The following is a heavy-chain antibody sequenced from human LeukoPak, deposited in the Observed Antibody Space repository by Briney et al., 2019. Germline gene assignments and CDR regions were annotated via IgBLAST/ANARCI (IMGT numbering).Heavy chain of an antibody. J-gene: IGHJ3*01. V-gene: IGHV3-30*04. CDR2: ISYAGSNK. Sequence: GGSLRLSCAASGFTFSSYAMHWVRQAPGKGLEWVAVISYAGSNKYYADSVKGRFTISRDNSKNTLYLQMNSLRAEDTAVYYCARDERYYYGSGSYIDYWGQGTMVTVSS. CDR1: GFTFSSYA. D-gene: IGHD3-10*01. CDR3: ARDERYYYGSGSYIDY.